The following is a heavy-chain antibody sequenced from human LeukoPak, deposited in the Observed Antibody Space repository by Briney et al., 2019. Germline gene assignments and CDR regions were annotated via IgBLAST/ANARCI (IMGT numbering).Heavy chain of an antibody. J-gene: IGHJ3*02. D-gene: IGHD1-1*01. CDR3: ARGHNWNDGGAFDI. CDR1: GFTVSSNY. CDR2: IYSGGST. V-gene: IGHV3-53*01. Sequence: GGSLRVSCAASGFTVSSNYMSWVRQAPGKGLEWVSSIYSGGSTYYADSVKGRFTISRDSSKNTLYLQMSSLRAEDTAVYYCARGHNWNDGGAFDIWGQGTMVTVSS.